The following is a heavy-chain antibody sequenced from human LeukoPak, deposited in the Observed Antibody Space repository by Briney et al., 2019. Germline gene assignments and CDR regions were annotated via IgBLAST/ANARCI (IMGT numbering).Heavy chain of an antibody. CDR3: ARDLGYCSGGSCDADFDY. V-gene: IGHV1-69*13. D-gene: IGHD2-15*01. Sequence: SVKVSFKASGYTFTNYYLHYMRQAPGQGLEWMGGIIPIFGTANYAQKFQGRVTITADESTSTAYMELSSLRSEDTAVYYCARDLGYCSGGSCDADFDYWGQGTLVTVSS. J-gene: IGHJ4*02. CDR1: GYTFTNYY. CDR2: IIPIFGTA.